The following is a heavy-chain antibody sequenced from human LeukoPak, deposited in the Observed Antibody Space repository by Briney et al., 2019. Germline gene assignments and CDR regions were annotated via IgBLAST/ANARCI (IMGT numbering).Heavy chain of an antibody. D-gene: IGHD3-22*01. CDR1: GFTFSSYA. CDR3: AKYDSSGYYFDY. Sequence: GGSLRLSCAASGFTFSSYAMTWVRQAPGKGLEWVSVISSSGGSTYYADSVKGRFTISRDNSKNTLCLQMNSLRAEDTAVYYCAKYDSSGYYFDYWGQGTLVTVSS. V-gene: IGHV3-23*01. CDR2: ISSSGGST. J-gene: IGHJ4*02.